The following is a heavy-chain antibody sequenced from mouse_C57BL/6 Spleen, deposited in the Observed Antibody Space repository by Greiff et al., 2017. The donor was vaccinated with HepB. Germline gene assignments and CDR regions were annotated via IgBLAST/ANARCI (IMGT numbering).Heavy chain of an antibody. J-gene: IGHJ3*01. D-gene: IGHD2-4*01. CDR3: ARGATYDYDVAWFAY. V-gene: IGHV1-55*01. CDR1: GYTFTSYW. CDR2: IYPGSGST. Sequence: QVQLQQSGAELVKPGASVKMSCKASGYTFTSYWITWVKQRPGQGLEWIGDIYPGSGSTNYNEKFKSKATLTVDTSSSTAYMQLSSLTSEDSAVYYCARGATYDYDVAWFAYWGQGTLVTVSA.